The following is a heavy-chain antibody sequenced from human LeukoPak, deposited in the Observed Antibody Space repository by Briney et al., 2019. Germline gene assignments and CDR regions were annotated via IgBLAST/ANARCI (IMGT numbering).Heavy chain of an antibody. Sequence: PGGSLRLSCAASGFTFSSYAMSWVRQAPGKGLEWVSAISGSGGSTYYADSVKGRFTISRDNSKNTLDLQMNSLRAEDTAVYYCAKDGVSTAGRDGYNYPAHRKLYYFDYWGQGTLVTVSS. CDR2: ISGSGGST. CDR3: AKDGVSTAGRDGYNYPAHRKLYYFDY. CDR1: GFTFSSYA. J-gene: IGHJ4*02. D-gene: IGHD5-24*01. V-gene: IGHV3-23*01.